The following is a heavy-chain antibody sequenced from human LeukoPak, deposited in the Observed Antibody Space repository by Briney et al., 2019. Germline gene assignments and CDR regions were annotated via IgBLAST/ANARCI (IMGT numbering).Heavy chain of an antibody. V-gene: IGHV4-59*08. D-gene: IGHD4/OR15-4a*01. CDR2: IYYSGST. CDR3: ARALDYPYYCGMDV. J-gene: IGHJ6*02. Sequence: SETLSLTCTVSGGSISSYYWSWIRQPPGKGLEWIGYIYYSGSTNYNPSLKSRVTISVDTSKNQFSLKLSSVTAADTAVYYCARALDYPYYCGMDVWGQGTTVTVSS. CDR1: GGSISSYY.